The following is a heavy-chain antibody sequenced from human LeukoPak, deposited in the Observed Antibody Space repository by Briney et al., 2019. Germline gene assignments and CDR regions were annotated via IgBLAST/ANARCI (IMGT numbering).Heavy chain of an antibody. Sequence: GASVKVSCKASGGTFSSYVISWVRQAPGQGLEWMGRIIPILGIANHAQKFQGRVTITADKSTSTAYMELSSLRSEDTAVYYCALYNYYDSSGHYMGGFDYWGQGTLVTVSS. J-gene: IGHJ4*02. CDR1: GGTFSSYV. CDR2: IIPILGIA. D-gene: IGHD3-22*01. V-gene: IGHV1-69*04. CDR3: ALYNYYDSSGHYMGGFDY.